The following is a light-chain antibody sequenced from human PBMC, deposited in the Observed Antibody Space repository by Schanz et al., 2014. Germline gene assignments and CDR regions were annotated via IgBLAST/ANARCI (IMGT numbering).Light chain of an antibody. Sequence: DIVMTQSPLSLPVTPGEPASISCRSSQSLLDSNGGTYLNWYLQKPGQSPHLLIYLGFFRASGVPDRFSGSGSGTDFTLKISRVEAEDVGVYYCMQALQSPYTFGQGTNLEIK. CDR1: QSLLDSNGGTY. J-gene: IGKJ2*01. V-gene: IGKV2-28*01. CDR3: MQALQSPYT. CDR2: LGF.